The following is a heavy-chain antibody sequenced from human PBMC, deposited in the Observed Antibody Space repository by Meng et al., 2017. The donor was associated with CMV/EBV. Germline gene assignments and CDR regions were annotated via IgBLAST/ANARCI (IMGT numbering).Heavy chain of an antibody. CDR2: ISSSGSTI. V-gene: IGHV3-11*04. Sequence: GESLKISCAASGFTFSDYYMSWIRQAPGKGLEWVSYISSSGSTIYYADSVKGRFTISRDNAKNSLYLQMNSLRAEDTAVYYCARALVRTSPPDYWGQGTLVTVPQ. D-gene: IGHD6-6*01. CDR3: ARALVRTSPPDY. CDR1: GFTFSDYY. J-gene: IGHJ4*02.